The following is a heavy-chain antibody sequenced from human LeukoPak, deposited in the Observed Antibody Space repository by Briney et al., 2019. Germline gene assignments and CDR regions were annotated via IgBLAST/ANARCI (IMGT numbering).Heavy chain of an antibody. CDR1: GGSISSYY. CDR2: IYYSGST. CDR3: ARMRDSSGYYPDY. Sequence: SGTLSLTCTVSGGSISSYYWSWIRQSPGNGLECIGYIYYSGSTNYNPSLKSRVTISVDTSKNQFSLKLSSVTAADTAVYYCARMRDSSGYYPDYWGQGTLVTVSS. J-gene: IGHJ4*02. V-gene: IGHV4-59*01. D-gene: IGHD3-22*01.